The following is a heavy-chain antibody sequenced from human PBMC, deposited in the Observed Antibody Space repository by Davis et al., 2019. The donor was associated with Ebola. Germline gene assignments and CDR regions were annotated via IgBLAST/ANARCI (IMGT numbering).Heavy chain of an antibody. CDR3: ARPTNYYYYGMDV. D-gene: IGHD6-6*01. V-gene: IGHV1-69*13. J-gene: IGHJ6*02. CDR2: IIPIFGTA. CDR1: GGTFSSYA. Sequence: AASVKVSCKASGGTFSSYAISWVRQAPGQGLEWMGGIIPIFGTANYAQKFQGRVTIIADESTSTAYMELSSLRSEDTAVYYCARPTNYYYYGMDVWGQGTTVTVSS.